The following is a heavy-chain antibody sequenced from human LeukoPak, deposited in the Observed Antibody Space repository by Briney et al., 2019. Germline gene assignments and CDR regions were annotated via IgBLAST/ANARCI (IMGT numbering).Heavy chain of an antibody. CDR3: ARGDYDFWSGYYTGYYFDY. D-gene: IGHD3-3*01. CDR1: GGSISSGGYS. J-gene: IGHJ4*02. V-gene: IGHV4-30-2*01. CDR2: IYHSGST. Sequence: SQTLSLTCAVSGGSISSGGYSWSWIRQPPGKGLEWIGYIYHSGSTYYNPSLKSRVTISVDRSKNQFSLKLSSVTAADTAVYYCARGDYDFWSGYYTGYYFDYWGQGTLVTVSS.